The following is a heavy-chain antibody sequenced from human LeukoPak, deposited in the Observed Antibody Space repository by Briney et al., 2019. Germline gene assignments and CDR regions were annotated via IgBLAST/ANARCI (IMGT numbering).Heavy chain of an antibody. CDR1: GYTFTGYY. CDR2: INPNSGGT. V-gene: IGHV1-2*06. J-gene: IGHJ6*02. D-gene: IGHD3-22*01. Sequence: ASVKVSCKASGYTFTGYYMHWVRQAPGRGLEWMGRINPNSGGTNYAQKFQGRVTMTRDTSISTAYMELSRLRSDDTAVYYCARDVRRMIVVVITSYYGMDVWGQGTTVTVSS. CDR3: ARDVRRMIVVVITSYYGMDV.